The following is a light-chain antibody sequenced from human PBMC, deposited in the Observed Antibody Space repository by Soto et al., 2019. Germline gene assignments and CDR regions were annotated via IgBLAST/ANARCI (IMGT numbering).Light chain of an antibody. CDR2: SNN. V-gene: IGLV1-44*01. CDR1: SSNIGSNT. J-gene: IGLJ3*02. CDR3: ATCDDSLIGCM. Sequence: QSVLNQPPSASGTPGQRVTISCSGSSSNIGSNTVNWYQQLPGTAPKLLIYSNNNRPSGVTDRFSGSKSDNSASLDISGLRSEDEADYYCATCDDSLIGCMFGGGTKLTVL.